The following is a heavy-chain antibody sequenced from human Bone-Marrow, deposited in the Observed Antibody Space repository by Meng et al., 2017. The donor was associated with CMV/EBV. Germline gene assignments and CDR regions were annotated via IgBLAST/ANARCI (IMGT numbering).Heavy chain of an antibody. CDR2: IYHSGST. CDR1: GGSISSSNW. Sequence: SEALSLTCAVSGGSISSSNWWSWVRQPPGKGLEWIGEIYHSGSTNYNPSLKSRVTISVDMSKNQFSLKLSSVTAADTAVYYCARQGDGSGSYFYYGMDVWGQGTTVTVSS. V-gene: IGHV4-4*02. D-gene: IGHD3-10*01. CDR3: ARQGDGSGSYFYYGMDV. J-gene: IGHJ6*02.